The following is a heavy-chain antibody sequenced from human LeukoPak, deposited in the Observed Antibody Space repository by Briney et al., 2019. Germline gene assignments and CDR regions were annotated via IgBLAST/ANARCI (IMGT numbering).Heavy chain of an antibody. D-gene: IGHD1-14*01. CDR2: ISHDGNTK. CDR1: GFTCSSYA. CDR3: ARDGGNPRGYYHYGMDV. J-gene: IGHJ6*02. Sequence: GGSLRLSCAASGFTCSSYALHWVRQAPGRGLEWVAIISHDGNTKHYADSVKGRFTISRDNSKDTPYLQMNSLRVEDTAVYYCARDGGNPRGYYHYGMDVWGQGTTVTVSS. V-gene: IGHV3-30-3*01.